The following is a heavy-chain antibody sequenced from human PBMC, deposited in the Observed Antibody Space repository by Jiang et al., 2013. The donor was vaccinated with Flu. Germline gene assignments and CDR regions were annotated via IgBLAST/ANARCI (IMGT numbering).Heavy chain of an antibody. V-gene: IGHV4-30-2*01. CDR1: GGSISSGGYS. CDR3: ARAPNYYDSKGPGAFDI. CDR2: IYHSGST. J-gene: IGHJ3*02. D-gene: IGHD3-22*01. Sequence: GSGLVKPSQTLSLTCAVSGGSISSGGYSWSWIRQPPGKGLEWIGYIYHSGSTYYNPSLKSRVTISVDRSKNQFSLKLSSVTAADTAVYYCARAPNYYDSKGPGAFDIWGQGTMVTVSS.